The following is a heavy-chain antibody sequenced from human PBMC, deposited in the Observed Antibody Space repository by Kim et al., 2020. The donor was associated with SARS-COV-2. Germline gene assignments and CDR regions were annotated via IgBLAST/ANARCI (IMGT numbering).Heavy chain of an antibody. CDR3: AKNEGVGATTWDAFDI. V-gene: IGHV3-30*18. Sequence: GGSLRLSCAASGFTFSSYGMHWVRQAPGKGLEWVAVISYDGSNKYYADSVKGRFTISRDNSKNTLYLQMNSLRAEDTAVYYCAKNEGVGATTWDAFDIWGQGTMVTVSS. CDR1: GFTFSSYG. D-gene: IGHD1-26*01. CDR2: ISYDGSNK. J-gene: IGHJ3*02.